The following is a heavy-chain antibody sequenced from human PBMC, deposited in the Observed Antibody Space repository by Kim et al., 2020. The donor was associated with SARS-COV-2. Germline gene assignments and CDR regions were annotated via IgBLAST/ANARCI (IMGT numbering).Heavy chain of an antibody. CDR3: AKDGGHCSSTSCSLYYYYGMDV. J-gene: IGHJ6*02. V-gene: IGHV3-30*18. CDR1: GFTFSSYG. CDR2: ISYDGSNK. D-gene: IGHD2-2*01. Sequence: GGSLRLSCAASGFTFSSYGMHWVRQAPGKGLEWVAVISYDGSNKYYADSVKGRFTISRDNSKNTLYLQMNSLRAEDTAVYYCAKDGGHCSSTSCSLYYYYGMDVWGQGTTVTVSS.